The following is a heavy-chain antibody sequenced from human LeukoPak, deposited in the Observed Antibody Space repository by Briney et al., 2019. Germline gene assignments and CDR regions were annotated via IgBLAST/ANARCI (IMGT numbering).Heavy chain of an antibody. V-gene: IGHV3-23*01. CDR3: AKSGATTFYYYYMDV. Sequence: GSLRLSCAASGFTFSSFGMSWVRRAPGKGLEWVSAISSTGGTAYYADSVKGRFTISRDNSKNTLYLQMNSLRAEDTAVYYCAKSGATTFYYYYMDVWGKGTTVTVSS. CDR2: ISSTGGTA. D-gene: IGHD1-26*01. CDR1: GFTFSSFG. J-gene: IGHJ6*03.